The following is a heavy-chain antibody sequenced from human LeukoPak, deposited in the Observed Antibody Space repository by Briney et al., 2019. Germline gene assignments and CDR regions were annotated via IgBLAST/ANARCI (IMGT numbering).Heavy chain of an antibody. CDR3: GRGDPDF. J-gene: IGHJ4*02. Sequence: GGSLRFSCEVSGFNFAAFWMNWVRQAPGKGLEWVANIKFDGSAKYYVDSVRGRFTISRDNTKNTLYLQMSSLRADDTAVYYCGRGDPDFWGQGTLVTVSS. CDR2: IKFDGSAK. V-gene: IGHV3-7*01. CDR1: GFNFAAFW.